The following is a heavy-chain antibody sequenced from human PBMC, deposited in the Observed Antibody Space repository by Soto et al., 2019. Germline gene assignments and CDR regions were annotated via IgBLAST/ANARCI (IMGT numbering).Heavy chain of an antibody. CDR2: FDPEDGET. D-gene: IGHD2-2*02. CDR1: GYTLTELS. V-gene: IGHV1-24*01. CDR3: ARGDVVVPAAILNPGGWFDP. J-gene: IGHJ5*02. Sequence: ASVKVSCKVSGYTLTELSMHWVRQAPGKGLEWMGGFDPEDGETIYAQKFQGRVTMTEDTSTDTAYMELSRLRSDDTAVYYCARGDVVVPAAILNPGGWFDPWGQGTLVTVSS.